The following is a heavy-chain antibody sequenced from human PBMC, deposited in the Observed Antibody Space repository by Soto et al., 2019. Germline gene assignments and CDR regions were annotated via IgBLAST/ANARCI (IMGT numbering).Heavy chain of an antibody. CDR2: IIPIFGTA. V-gene: IGHV1-69*06. CDR1: GGTFSSYA. CDR3: ARGRGYGPRYYYYGMDV. J-gene: IGHJ6*02. D-gene: IGHD5-18*01. Sequence: SVKVSCKASGGTFSSYAISWVRQAPGQGLEWMGGIIPIFGTANYAQKFQGRVTITADKSTSTAYMELSSLRSEDTAVYYCARGRGYGPRYYYYGMDVWGQGTTVTVS.